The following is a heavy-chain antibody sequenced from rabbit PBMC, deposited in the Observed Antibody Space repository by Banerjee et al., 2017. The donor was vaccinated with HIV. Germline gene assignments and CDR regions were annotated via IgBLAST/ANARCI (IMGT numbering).Heavy chain of an antibody. CDR1: GFDFISNA. D-gene: IGHD1-1*01. J-gene: IGHJ4*01. CDR2: IYSGSSGRP. Sequence: QSLEESGGDLVKPGASLTLTCTASGFDFISNAMCWVRQAPGKGLEWIACIYSGSSGRPYYASWAKGRFTISKASSTTVTLQMTSLTAADTATYFCARGTSSSGYYVSYYFNLWGPGTLVTVS. V-gene: IGHV1S40*01. CDR3: ARGTSSSGYYVSYYFNL.